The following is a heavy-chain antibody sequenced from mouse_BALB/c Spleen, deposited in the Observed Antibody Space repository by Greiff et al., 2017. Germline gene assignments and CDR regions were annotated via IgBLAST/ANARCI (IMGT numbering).Heavy chain of an antibody. CDR1: GYAFSSYW. CDR3: AREGGYYVGFAY. D-gene: IGHD2-3*01. Sequence: QVQLQQSGAELVRPGSSVKISCKASGYAFSSYWMNWVKQRPGQGLEWIGQIYPGDGDTNYNGKFKGKATLTADKSSSTAYMQLSSLTSEDSAVYFCAREGGYYVGFAYWGQGTLVTVSA. CDR2: IYPGDGDT. J-gene: IGHJ3*01. V-gene: IGHV1-80*01.